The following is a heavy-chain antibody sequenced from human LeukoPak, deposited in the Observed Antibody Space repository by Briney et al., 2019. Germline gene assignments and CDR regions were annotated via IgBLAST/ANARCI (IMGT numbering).Heavy chain of an antibody. CDR2: ISSSSYI. CDR3: ARDPSNDSGYDPRHY. V-gene: IGHV3-21*01. Sequence: GGSLRLSCAASGFTFSSYSMNWVRQAPGKGLEWVSSISSSSYIYYADSVKGRFTISRDNAKNSLYLQMNSLRAEDTAVYYCARDPSNDSGYDPRHYWGQGTLVTASS. D-gene: IGHD5-12*01. J-gene: IGHJ4*02. CDR1: GFTFSSYS.